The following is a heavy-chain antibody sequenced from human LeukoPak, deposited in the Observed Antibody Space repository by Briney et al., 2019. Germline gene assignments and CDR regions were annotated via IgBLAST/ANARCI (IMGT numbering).Heavy chain of an antibody. V-gene: IGHV1-8*01. CDR1: SYTFTSYN. Sequence: ASVKVSCKASSYTFTSYNINWVRQAPGQGLEWIGWMNPKTGNTGYAQEFQGRVTLTRNTAISSAYMELTSLTSEDTAVYFCARGLARYDSWGQGTLVVVSS. D-gene: IGHD3-9*01. CDR3: ARGLARYDS. J-gene: IGHJ4*02. CDR2: MNPKTGNT.